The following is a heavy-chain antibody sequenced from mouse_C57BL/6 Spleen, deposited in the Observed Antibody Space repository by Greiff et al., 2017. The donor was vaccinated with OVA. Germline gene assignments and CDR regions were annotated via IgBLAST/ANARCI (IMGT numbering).Heavy chain of an antibody. CDR1: GYAFSSSW. CDR3: AREVYWYFDV. CDR2: IYPGDGDT. V-gene: IGHV1-82*01. J-gene: IGHJ1*03. Sequence: QVQLQQSGPELVKPGASVKISCKASGYAFSSSWMNWVKQRPGKGLEWIGRIYPGDGDTNYNGKFKGKATLTADKSSSTAYMQLSSLTSEDSAVYFCAREVYWYFDVWGTGTTVTVSS.